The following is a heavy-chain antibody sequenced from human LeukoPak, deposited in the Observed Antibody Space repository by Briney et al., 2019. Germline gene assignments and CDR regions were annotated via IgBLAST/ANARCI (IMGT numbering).Heavy chain of an antibody. D-gene: IGHD1-26*01. J-gene: IGHJ4*02. CDR2: IYYSGRT. V-gene: IGHV4-39*01. CDR1: GGSISSSSYY. CDR3: ARRSVSGSYPR. Sequence: SETLSLTCTVSGGSISSSSYYWGWIRQPPGKGLEWIGRIYYSGRTYYNPSLKSRVTISVDTSKNQFSLKLSSVTAADTAVYYCARRSVSGSYPRWGQGTLVTVSS.